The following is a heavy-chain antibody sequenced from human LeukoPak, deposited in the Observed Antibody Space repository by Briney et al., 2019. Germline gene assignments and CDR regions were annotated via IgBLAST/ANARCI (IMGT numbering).Heavy chain of an antibody. J-gene: IGHJ4*02. CDR2: ISASGP. V-gene: IGHV3-23*01. D-gene: IGHD3-22*01. CDR3: AKDHESDGYPCLDH. CDR1: GFTFSSYA. Sequence: GGSLRLSCAASGFTFSSYAMTWVRQAPGKGLEWVSTISASGPYYADAVRGRFTISRDNSRNTLSLQMDSLRAEDTAVYYCAKDHESDGYPCLDHWGLGTLVTVSS.